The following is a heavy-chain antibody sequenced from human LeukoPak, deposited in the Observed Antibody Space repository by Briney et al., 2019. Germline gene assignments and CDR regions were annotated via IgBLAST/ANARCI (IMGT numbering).Heavy chain of an antibody. Sequence: GASVKVSCKASGGTFSSYTISWVRQAPGQGLEWMGRIIPILGIANYAQKFQGRVTITADKSTSTAYMELSSLRSEDTAVYCCARDLGVGATSPMYYFDYWGQGTLVTVSS. CDR1: GGTFSSYT. J-gene: IGHJ4*02. CDR3: ARDLGVGATSPMYYFDY. D-gene: IGHD1-26*01. V-gene: IGHV1-69*04. CDR2: IIPILGIA.